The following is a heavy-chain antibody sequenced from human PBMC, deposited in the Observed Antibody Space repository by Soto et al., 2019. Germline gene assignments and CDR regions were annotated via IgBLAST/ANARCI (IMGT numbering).Heavy chain of an antibody. J-gene: IGHJ4*02. V-gene: IGHV1-58*01. CDR3: ARDSRNIVATINGAPDY. CDR2: IIVSSGST. D-gene: IGHD5-12*01. Sequence: ASVKVSCKASGFTFTSSAVQWVRQARGQRFEWLGLIIVSSGSTSYAQKFQGRATMTRDTSTITVYMELSSLRSEDTAVYYCARDSRNIVATINGAPDYWGQGTLVTVS. CDR1: GFTFTSSA.